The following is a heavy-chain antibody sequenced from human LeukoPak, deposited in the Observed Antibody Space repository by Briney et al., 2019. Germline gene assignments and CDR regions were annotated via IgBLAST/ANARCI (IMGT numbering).Heavy chain of an antibody. CDR1: GFTFSRYG. CDR2: MSSDESNK. J-gene: IGHJ4*02. Sequence: GRSLRLSCAASGFTFSRYGMHWARQAPGKGLEWVAVMSSDESNKFYADSVKGRFTISRDNSKNTLYLQVNSVRAEDTAVYYCAKGHSSGWYSIEYWGQGTLVTVSS. D-gene: IGHD6-19*01. CDR3: AKGHSSGWYSIEY. V-gene: IGHV3-30*18.